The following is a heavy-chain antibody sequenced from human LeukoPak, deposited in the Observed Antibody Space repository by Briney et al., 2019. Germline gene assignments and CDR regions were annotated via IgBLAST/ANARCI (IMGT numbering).Heavy chain of an antibody. V-gene: IGHV4-34*01. CDR2: INHSGST. CDR3: ASDCSGGSCYSAYFDY. D-gene: IGHD2-15*01. Sequence: KPSETLSLTCAVYGGSFSGYYWSWIRQPPGKGLEWIGEINHSGSTNYNPSLKSRVTISVDTSKNQFSLKLSSVTAADTAAYYCASDCSGGSCYSAYFDYWGQGTLVTVSS. CDR1: GGSFSGYY. J-gene: IGHJ4*02.